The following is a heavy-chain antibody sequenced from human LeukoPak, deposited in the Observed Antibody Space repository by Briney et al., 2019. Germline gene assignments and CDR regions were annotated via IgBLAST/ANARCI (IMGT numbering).Heavy chain of an antibody. V-gene: IGHV4-39*01. CDR3: ARSRQWLVRVWYNWFDP. J-gene: IGHJ5*02. Sequence: SETLSLTCNVSGGSISNRAYYWAWIRQPPGKGLEWIGSIYKTGSTNYSPSLKSRVFISVDTSNNQFSLKLSSVTAADTAVYYCARSRQWLVRVWYNWFDPWGQGTLVTVSS. CDR1: GGSISNRAYY. CDR2: IYKTGST. D-gene: IGHD6-19*01.